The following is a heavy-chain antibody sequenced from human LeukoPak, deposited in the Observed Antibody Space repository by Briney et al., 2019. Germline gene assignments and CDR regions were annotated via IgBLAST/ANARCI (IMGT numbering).Heavy chain of an antibody. CDR2: INPNSGGT. D-gene: IGHD2-21*02. CDR1: GYTFTGYY. V-gene: IGHV1-2*02. J-gene: IGHJ5*02. Sequence: ASVKVSCKASGYTFTGYYMHWVRQAPGQGLEGMGWINPNSGGTDYAQKFQGRVTMTRDTSISTAYMELSRLRSDDTAVYYCARDVVVTAIGDWFDPWGQGTLVTVSS. CDR3: ARDVVVTAIGDWFDP.